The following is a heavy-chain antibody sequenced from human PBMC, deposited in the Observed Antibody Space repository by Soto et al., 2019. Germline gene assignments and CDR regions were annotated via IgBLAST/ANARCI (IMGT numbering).Heavy chain of an antibody. CDR3: ARGSTFNYDSPFDY. D-gene: IGHD3-22*01. CDR2: IIPIFGTA. Sequence: SVKVSCKVSGYSLTELSIHWVRQAPGQGLEWMGGIIPIFGTANYAQKFQGRVTITADESTSTAYMELSSLRSEDTAVYYCARGSTFNYDSPFDYWGQGTLVTVSS. V-gene: IGHV1-69*13. J-gene: IGHJ4*02. CDR1: GYSLTELS.